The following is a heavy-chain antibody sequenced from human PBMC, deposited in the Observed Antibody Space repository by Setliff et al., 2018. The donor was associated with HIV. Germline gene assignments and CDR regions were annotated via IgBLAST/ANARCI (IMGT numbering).Heavy chain of an antibody. CDR3: ARSKTFYDFWGGYYTHGAFKI. CDR2: IFYSGIT. Sequence: PSETLSLSCAASGFTFSSNAMHWVRQPPGKGLEWIGSIFYSGITYYNPSLKSRVTISVDTSKNQFSLNLTSVTAADTAVYYCARSKTFYDFWGGYYTHGAFKIWGLGTMVTVSS. V-gene: IGHV4-39*01. D-gene: IGHD3-3*01. J-gene: IGHJ3*02. CDR1: GFTFSSNAMH.